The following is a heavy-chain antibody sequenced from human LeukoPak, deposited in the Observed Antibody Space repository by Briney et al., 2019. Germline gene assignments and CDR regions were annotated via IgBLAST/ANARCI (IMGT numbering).Heavy chain of an antibody. D-gene: IGHD6-13*01. CDR1: GGSISSYY. V-gene: IGHV4-59*08. CDR3: ARRRGWKQQLVYFDY. J-gene: IGHJ4*02. CDR2: LYHSGTP. Sequence: PSGTLSLTCTVSGGSISSYYWSWIRQPPGKGLEWIGYLYHSGTPRYNLSLKSRVTISADTSKNQFFLNLTSTTAADTAVYYCARRRGWKQQLVYFDYWGQGTLATVSS.